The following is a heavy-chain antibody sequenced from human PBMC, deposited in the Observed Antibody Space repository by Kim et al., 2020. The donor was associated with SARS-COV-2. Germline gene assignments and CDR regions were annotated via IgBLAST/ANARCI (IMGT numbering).Heavy chain of an antibody. CDR1: GYTFTSYY. CDR3: ARVSQEVVITAVGYYYYYGMDV. J-gene: IGHJ6*02. Sequence: ASVKVSCKASGYTFTSYYMHWVRQAPGQGLEWMGIINPSGGSTSYAQKFQGRVTMTRDTSTSTVYMELSSLRSEDTAVYYCARVSQEVVITAVGYYYYYGMDVWGQGTTVTVSS. CDR2: INPSGGST. D-gene: IGHD3-22*01. V-gene: IGHV1-46*01.